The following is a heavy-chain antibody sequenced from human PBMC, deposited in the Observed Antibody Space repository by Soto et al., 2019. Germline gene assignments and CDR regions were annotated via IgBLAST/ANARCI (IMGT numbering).Heavy chain of an antibody. CDR3: ASGGGVGVAGSAAFDM. Sequence: QLHLVQSGAVVKKPGASVTVSCSASGYPVTAYYMHWVRQAPGRGLEWMGGINPATGASMYTQTFQGRVTLTRDTSTSTVFTDLRGLTSEHTAVFYCASGGGVGVAGSAAFDMWGQGTLVTVSS. J-gene: IGHJ3*02. V-gene: IGHV1-2*02. CDR1: GYPVTAYY. CDR2: INPATGAS. D-gene: IGHD3-3*01.